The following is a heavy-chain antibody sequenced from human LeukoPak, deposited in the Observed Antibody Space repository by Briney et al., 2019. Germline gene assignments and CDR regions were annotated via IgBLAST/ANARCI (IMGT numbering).Heavy chain of an antibody. J-gene: IGHJ4*02. Sequence: GGSLRLSCAASGFTFSSYSMNWVRQAPGKGLEWVSSISSSSSYIYYADSVKGRFTISRDNAKNSLYLQMNSLRAEDTAVYYCARAAGSYYDSSGYYRTRRYYFDYWGQRTLVTVSS. D-gene: IGHD3-22*01. CDR1: GFTFSSYS. V-gene: IGHV3-21*01. CDR3: ARAAGSYYDSSGYYRTRRYYFDY. CDR2: ISSSSSYI.